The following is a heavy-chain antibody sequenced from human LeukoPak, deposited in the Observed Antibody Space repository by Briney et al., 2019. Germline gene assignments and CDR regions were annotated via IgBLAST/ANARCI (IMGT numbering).Heavy chain of an antibody. CDR3: ARDQYSSTWYRGAFDV. J-gene: IGHJ3*01. CDR2: IESDGTST. Sequence: PGGSLRLSCAVSGFSVTNNYMSWVRQAPGKGLVWVSRIESDGTSTTYADSVKGRFTISRDNAKNTLYLQMNSLRAEDTAVYYCARDQYSSTWYRGAFDVWGQGTMVSVSS. V-gene: IGHV3-74*01. CDR1: GFSVTNNY. D-gene: IGHD6-13*01.